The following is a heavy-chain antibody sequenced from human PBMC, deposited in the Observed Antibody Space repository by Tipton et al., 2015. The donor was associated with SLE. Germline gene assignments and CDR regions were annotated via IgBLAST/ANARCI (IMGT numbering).Heavy chain of an antibody. D-gene: IGHD6-13*01. Sequence: TLSLTCTVSGGSISSYYWSWIRQPPGKGLEWIGYIYYSGSTNYNPSLKSRVTISVDRSKNQFSLKLSSVTAADTAVYYCAVGSSWYEGCDYWGQGTLVTVSS. CDR2: IYYSGST. J-gene: IGHJ4*02. CDR3: AVGSSWYEGCDY. V-gene: IGHV4-59*12. CDR1: GGSISSYY.